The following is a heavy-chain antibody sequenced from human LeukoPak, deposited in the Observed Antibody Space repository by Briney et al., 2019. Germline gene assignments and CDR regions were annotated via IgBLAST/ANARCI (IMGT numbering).Heavy chain of an antibody. Sequence: SGRSLRLSCTASGFTFGDYAMSWVRQAPGKGLEWVGFIRSKAYGGTTEYAASVKGRFTISRDDSKSIAYLQMNGLKTEDTAVYYCTRESYDFWSGYYPDDAFDIWGQGTMVTVSS. V-gene: IGHV3-49*04. CDR1: GFTFGDYA. J-gene: IGHJ3*02. CDR3: TRESYDFWSGYYPDDAFDI. CDR2: IRSKAYGGTT. D-gene: IGHD3-3*01.